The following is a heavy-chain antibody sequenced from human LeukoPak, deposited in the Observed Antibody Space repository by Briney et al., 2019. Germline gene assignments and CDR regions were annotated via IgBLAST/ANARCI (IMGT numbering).Heavy chain of an antibody. V-gene: IGHV3-23*01. D-gene: IGHD3-16*02. J-gene: IGHJ4*02. CDR1: GFPFRSYA. CDR2: ISGHSDST. CDR3: AGYVWGTYRYTNY. Sequence: PGGSLRLSCAASGFPFRSYAMSWVRQAPGQGPEWVSGISGHSDSTYHADSVKGRFTISRDNSKNTLYLQMNSLRAEDTAVYYCAGYVWGTYRYTNYWGQGTLVTVSS.